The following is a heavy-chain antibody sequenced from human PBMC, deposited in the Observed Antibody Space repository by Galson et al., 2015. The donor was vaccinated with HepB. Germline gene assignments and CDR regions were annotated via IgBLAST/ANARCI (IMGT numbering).Heavy chain of an antibody. CDR1: GGSISSSSYY. CDR2: IYYSGST. V-gene: IGHV4-39*01. J-gene: IGHJ4*02. D-gene: IGHD5-12*01. CDR3: ARGREGYSGYDNSAFDY. Sequence: ETLSLTCTVSGGSISSSSYYWGWIRQPPGKGLEWIGSIYYSGSTYYNPSLKSRVTISVDTSKNQFSLRLSSVTAADTAVYYCARGREGYSGYDNSAFDYWGQGTLVTVSS.